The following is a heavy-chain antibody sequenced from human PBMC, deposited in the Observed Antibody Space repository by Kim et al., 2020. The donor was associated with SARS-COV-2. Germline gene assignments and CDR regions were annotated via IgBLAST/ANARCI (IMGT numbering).Heavy chain of an antibody. CDR3: ARGGDSSGYYNWFDP. D-gene: IGHD3-22*01. J-gene: IGHJ5*02. CDR2: IIPILGIA. CDR1: GGTFSSYA. Sequence: SVKVSCKASGGTFSSYAISWVRQAPGQGLEWMGRIIPILGIANYAQKFQGRVTITADKSTSTAYMELSSLRSEDTAVYYCARGGDSSGYYNWFDPWGQGTLVTVSS. V-gene: IGHV1-69*04.